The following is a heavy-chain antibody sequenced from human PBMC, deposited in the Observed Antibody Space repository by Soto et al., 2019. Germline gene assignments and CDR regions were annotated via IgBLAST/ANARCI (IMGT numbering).Heavy chain of an antibody. V-gene: IGHV3-15*01. CDR3: TTPAPQPYYYYGTDV. CDR1: GFTFSNAW. Sequence: EVQLVESGGGLVKPGGSLRLSGAASGFTFSNAWMSWVRQAPGKGLEWVGRIKSKTDGGTTDYAAPVKGRFTISRDDSKPTLDRQTNCLNTAYTAVYYCTTPAPQPYYYYGTDVWGRGNTVTVSS. D-gene: IGHD1-1*01. J-gene: IGHJ6*02. CDR2: IKSKTDGGTT.